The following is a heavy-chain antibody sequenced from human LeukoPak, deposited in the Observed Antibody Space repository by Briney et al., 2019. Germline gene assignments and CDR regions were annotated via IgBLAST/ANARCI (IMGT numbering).Heavy chain of an antibody. CDR3: ARDWGSGWPYFDY. V-gene: IGHV4-61*01. CDR1: GGSASSGSYY. CDR2: IYYSGST. J-gene: IGHJ4*02. D-gene: IGHD6-19*01. Sequence: SETLSLTCTVSGGSASSGSYYWSWLRQPPGKGQEWIGYIYYSGSTNYNPSLKSRVTISVDTSKNQFSLKLSSVTAADTAVYYCARDWGSGWPYFDYWGQGTLVTVSS.